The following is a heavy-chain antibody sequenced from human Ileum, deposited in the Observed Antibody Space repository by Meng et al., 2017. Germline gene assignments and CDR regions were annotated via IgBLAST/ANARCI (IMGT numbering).Heavy chain of an antibody. V-gene: IGHV4-4*02. CDR3: ARCLVRTTLTKSFDY. CDR2: SSDSGTT. Sequence: QVQLQESGPGRVEPSGTLSLTCAVSGDSVTSSYWWSWVRQPPGKGLEWIGESSDSGTTNYSPSLKSRITMSLDKSKNHFSLRLTSVTAADTAVYYCARCLVRTTLTKSFDYWGPGSLVTVSS. D-gene: IGHD4-17*01. J-gene: IGHJ4*02. CDR1: GDSVTSSYW.